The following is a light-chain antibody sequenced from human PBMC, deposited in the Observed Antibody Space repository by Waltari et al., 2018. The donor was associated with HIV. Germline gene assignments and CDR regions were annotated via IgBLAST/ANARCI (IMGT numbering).Light chain of an antibody. CDR1: ESIPSNY. CDR2: DAF. J-gene: IGKJ1*01. CDR3: HKYGSSPRT. V-gene: IGKV3-20*01. Sequence: ETVLTQSPGTLSLSPGERATLSCRASESIPSNYLAWYQQRPGQAPRLLIYDAFNRATGIPDRFSGSGSGTDFTLTISRLEPEDFAVYFCHKYGSSPRTFGQGTKVEVK.